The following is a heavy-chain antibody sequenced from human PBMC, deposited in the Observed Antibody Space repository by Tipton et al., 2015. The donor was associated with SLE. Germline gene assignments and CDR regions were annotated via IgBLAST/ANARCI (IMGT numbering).Heavy chain of an antibody. CDR3: ARLPTSPYYFDY. Sequence: TLSLTCAVSGYSISSGYYWSWIRPPAGKGLEWIGRIYTSGRTHYNPSLKSRVTKSVDTSKNQFSLKLSSVTAADTAVYYCARLPTSPYYFDYWGQGTLVTVSS. CDR2: IYTSGRT. J-gene: IGHJ4*02. CDR1: GYSISSGYY. V-gene: IGHV4-61*02. D-gene: IGHD3-16*01.